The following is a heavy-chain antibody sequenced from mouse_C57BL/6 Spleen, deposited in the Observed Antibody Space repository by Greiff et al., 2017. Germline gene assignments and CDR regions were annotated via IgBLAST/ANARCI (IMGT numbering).Heavy chain of an antibody. D-gene: IGHD1-1*01. CDR2: IYPRSGNT. J-gene: IGHJ4*01. Sequence: VQLQQSGAELARPGASVKLSCKASGYTFTSYGISWVKQRTGQGLEWIGEIYPRSGNTYYNEKFKGKATLTADKSSSTAYMELRSLTSEDSAVYFCARSGITAVVDARDYWGQGTSVTVSS. V-gene: IGHV1-81*01. CDR1: GYTFTSYG. CDR3: ARSGITAVVDARDY.